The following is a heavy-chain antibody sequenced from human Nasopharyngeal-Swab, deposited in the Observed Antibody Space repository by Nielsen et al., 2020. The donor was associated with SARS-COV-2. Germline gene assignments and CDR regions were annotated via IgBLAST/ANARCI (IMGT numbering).Heavy chain of an antibody. CDR3: ARGDRSGSYYPDY. CDR2: ISSSSSYI. D-gene: IGHD3-10*01. J-gene: IGHJ4*02. V-gene: IGHV3-21*01. CDR1: GFTFSSYS. Sequence: GGSLRLSCAASGFTFSSYSMNWVRQAPGKGLDWVSSISSSSSYIYYADSVKGRFTISRDNAKNSLYLQMNSLRAEDTAVYYCARGDRSGSYYPDYWGQGTLVTVSS.